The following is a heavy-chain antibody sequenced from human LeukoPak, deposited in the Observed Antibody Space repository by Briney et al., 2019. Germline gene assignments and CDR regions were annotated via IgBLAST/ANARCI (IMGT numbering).Heavy chain of an antibody. V-gene: IGHV3-21*01. Sequence: GGSLRLSCAASGFTFSSYSMNWVRQAPGKGLEWVSSISSSSSYIYYADSVKGRFTISRDNAKNSLYLQMNSLGAEDTAVYYCARAGQLGFEYWGQGTLVTVSS. CDR2: ISSSSSYI. CDR3: ARAGQLGFEY. CDR1: GFTFSSYS. J-gene: IGHJ4*02. D-gene: IGHD6-6*01.